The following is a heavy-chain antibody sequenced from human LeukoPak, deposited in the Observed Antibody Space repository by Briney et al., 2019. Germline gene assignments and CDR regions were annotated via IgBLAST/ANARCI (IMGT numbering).Heavy chain of an antibody. V-gene: IGHV3-23*01. J-gene: IGHJ4*02. D-gene: IGHD6-13*01. CDR2: ISGSGGST. CDR1: GFTFSSYG. Sequence: GGSLRLSCAASGFTFSSYGMSWVRQAPGKGLEWVSAISGSGGSTYYADSVKGRFTISRDNSKNTLYLQMNSLRAEDTAVYYCAKELRRAAAGNEKPFDYWGQGTLVTVSS. CDR3: AKELRRAAAGNEKPFDY.